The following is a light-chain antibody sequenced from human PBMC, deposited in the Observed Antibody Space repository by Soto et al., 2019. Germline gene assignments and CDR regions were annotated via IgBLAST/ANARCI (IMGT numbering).Light chain of an antibody. CDR3: SSYAGNNKRYV. J-gene: IGLJ1*01. CDR1: SSDIGGYNY. Sequence: QSVLTQPPSASVSPGQSVTISCTGTSSDIGGYNYVSWYQQHPGKAPKLLIYEVSNRPSGVPDRFSGSKSGNTASLTVSGLQTEDEADYYCSSYAGNNKRYVFGTGTKVTVL. V-gene: IGLV2-8*01. CDR2: EVS.